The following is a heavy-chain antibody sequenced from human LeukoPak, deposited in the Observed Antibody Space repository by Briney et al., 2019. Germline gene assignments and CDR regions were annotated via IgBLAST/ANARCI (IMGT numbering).Heavy chain of an antibody. Sequence: ASVKVSCKASGYTFTSYDINWVRQATGQGLEWMGWMNPNSGNIGYAQKFQGRVTMTRNTSISTAYMELSSLRSEDTAVYYCAREWHCSSTSCNNWFDPWGQGTLVTVSS. D-gene: IGHD2-2*01. CDR1: GYTFTSYD. CDR2: MNPNSGNI. V-gene: IGHV1-8*01. CDR3: AREWHCSSTSCNNWFDP. J-gene: IGHJ5*02.